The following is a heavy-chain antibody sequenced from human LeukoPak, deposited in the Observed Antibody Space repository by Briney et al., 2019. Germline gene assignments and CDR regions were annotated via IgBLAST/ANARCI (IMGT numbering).Heavy chain of an antibody. CDR3: ARGDDIAGTSTAEYFYYYFGMDV. D-gene: IGHD1-26*01. CDR2: ISPSGGST. J-gene: IGHJ6*02. Sequence: GASVKVSCKASGYTFSSYYMHWVRQAPGQGLEWMGMISPSGGSTNYAQKLQGRVTVTRDTSTSTVYMELSSLRSEDTAVYYCARGDDIAGTSTAEYFYYYFGMDVWGQGTTVTVSS. CDR1: GYTFSSYY. V-gene: IGHV1-46*01.